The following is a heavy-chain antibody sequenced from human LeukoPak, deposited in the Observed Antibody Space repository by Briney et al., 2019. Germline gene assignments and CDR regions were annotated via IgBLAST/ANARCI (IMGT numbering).Heavy chain of an antibody. CDR3: AKDRGRWELLFTCFDY. CDR1: GFTFSSYS. Sequence: PGGSLRLSCAASGFTFSSYSMNWVRQAPGKGLEWVSYISSSSSTIYYADSVKGRFTISRDNAKNSLYLQMNSLRAEDTAVYYCAKDRGRWELLFTCFDYWGQGTLVTVSS. CDR2: ISSSSSTI. D-gene: IGHD1-26*01. J-gene: IGHJ4*02. V-gene: IGHV3-48*04.